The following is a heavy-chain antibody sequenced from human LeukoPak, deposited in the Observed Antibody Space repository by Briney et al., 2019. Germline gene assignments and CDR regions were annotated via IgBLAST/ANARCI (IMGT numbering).Heavy chain of an antibody. CDR2: INPNSGGT. J-gene: IGHJ4*02. V-gene: IGHV1-2*02. Sequence: ASVKVTCKASGYTFTGYYMHWVRQAPGQGLEWMGWINPNSGGTNYAQKFQGRVTMTRDTSISTAYMELSRLRSDDTAVYYCAKDPNAMVMKGDFDYWGQGTLVTVSS. D-gene: IGHD5-18*01. CDR3: AKDPNAMVMKGDFDY. CDR1: GYTFTGYY.